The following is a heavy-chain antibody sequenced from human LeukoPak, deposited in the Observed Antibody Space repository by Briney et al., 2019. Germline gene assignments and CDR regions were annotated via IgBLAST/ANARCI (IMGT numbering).Heavy chain of an antibody. Sequence: ASVKVSCKASGYTFTSYSINWVRQAPGQGLEWMGWISAYNGNTNYAQKFQGRVTMTSDTSTSTVYMELHSLRSEDTAVYFCARVGITAATADYWGQGTLVTVSS. CDR2: ISAYNGNT. J-gene: IGHJ4*02. D-gene: IGHD4-23*01. CDR3: ARVGITAATADY. CDR1: GYTFTSYS. V-gene: IGHV1-18*01.